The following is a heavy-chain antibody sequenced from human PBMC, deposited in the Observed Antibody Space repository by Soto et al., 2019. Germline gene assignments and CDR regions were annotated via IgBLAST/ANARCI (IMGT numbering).Heavy chain of an antibody. J-gene: IGHJ4*02. D-gene: IGHD3-22*01. CDR1: GGSINSGGYY. CDR2: IYDSEST. CDR3: ARLQHNRSGYYPYYFDF. V-gene: IGHV4-31*03. Sequence: QVRLVESGPGLVKPSQTLSLTCTVSGGSINSGGYYWSWIRHHPGRGLEWIGFIYDSESTQYNPSLNSRVSISVHTSKDQFSLRLTSVTAADTALYYCARLQHNRSGYYPYYFDFWGPGTLVTVSS.